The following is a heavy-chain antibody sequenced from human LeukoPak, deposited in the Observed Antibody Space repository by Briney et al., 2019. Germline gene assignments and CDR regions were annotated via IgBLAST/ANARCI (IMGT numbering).Heavy chain of an antibody. CDR2: ISYDGSNK. V-gene: IGHV3-30*18. Sequence: GGSLRLSCAASGFTFSSYGMHWVRQAPGKGLEWVAVISYDGSNKYYADSVKGRFTISRDNSKNTLYLQMSSLRAEDTAVYYCAKDVRRYYYGSGSLPLNWGQGTLVTVSS. J-gene: IGHJ4*02. D-gene: IGHD3-10*01. CDR1: GFTFSSYG. CDR3: AKDVRRYYYGSGSLPLN.